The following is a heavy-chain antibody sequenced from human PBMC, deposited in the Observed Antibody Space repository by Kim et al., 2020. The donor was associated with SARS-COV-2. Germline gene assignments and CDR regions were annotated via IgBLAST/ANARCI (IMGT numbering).Heavy chain of an antibody. Sequence: SETLSLTCTVSGGSISSSSYYWGWIRQPPGKGLEWIGSIYYSGSTYYNPSLKSRVTISVDTSKNQFSLKLSSVTAADTAVYYCASLQQLDAFDIWGQGTMVTVSS. V-gene: IGHV4-39*01. D-gene: IGHD6-13*01. CDR1: GGSISSSSYY. CDR3: ASLQQLDAFDI. CDR2: IYYSGST. J-gene: IGHJ3*02.